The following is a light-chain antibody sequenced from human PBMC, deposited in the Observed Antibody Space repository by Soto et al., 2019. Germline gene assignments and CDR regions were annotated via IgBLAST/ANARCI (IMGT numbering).Light chain of an antibody. Sequence: EIVLTQSPGTLSLSPGERATLSCRASQSVSNNHLAWYQQKPGQAPRLLIYGASNRATGIPDRFSGSGSGTDFTLTISRLEPEDFAVYSCQQYGSSGTFGQGTKVEIK. CDR1: QSVSNNH. V-gene: IGKV3-20*01. CDR3: QQYGSSGT. J-gene: IGKJ1*01. CDR2: GAS.